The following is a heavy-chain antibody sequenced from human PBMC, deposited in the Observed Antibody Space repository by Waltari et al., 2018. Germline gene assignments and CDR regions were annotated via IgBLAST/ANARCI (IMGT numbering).Heavy chain of an antibody. D-gene: IGHD3-22*01. CDR2: INHSGST. CDR3: ARGTNYHDSSLDY. CDR1: GGSFSGYY. Sequence: QVQLQQWGAGLLKPSETLSLTCAVYGGSFSGYYWSWIRQPPGKGLEWIGEINHSGSTNDNPTLKSRVTISVDTSKNQFSLKLSSVTAADTAVYYCARGTNYHDSSLDYWGQGTLVTVAS. J-gene: IGHJ4*02. V-gene: IGHV4-34*01.